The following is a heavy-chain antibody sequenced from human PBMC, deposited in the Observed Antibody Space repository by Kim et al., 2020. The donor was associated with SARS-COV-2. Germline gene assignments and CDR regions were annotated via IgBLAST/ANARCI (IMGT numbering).Heavy chain of an antibody. CDR3: AKPVIGGYDLAVYFDN. V-gene: IGHV3-30*18. CDR2: ILYDGSNE. CDR1: GFTFSSYG. D-gene: IGHD5-12*01. J-gene: IGHJ4*02. Sequence: GGSLRLSCAASGFTFSSYGMHLVRQVPGEGLEWVAEILYDGSNEYYADSVKGRFTISRDNSKNTLYLQMNSLRAEDTAVYYCAKPVIGGYDLAVYFDNWGQGTLVTVSS.